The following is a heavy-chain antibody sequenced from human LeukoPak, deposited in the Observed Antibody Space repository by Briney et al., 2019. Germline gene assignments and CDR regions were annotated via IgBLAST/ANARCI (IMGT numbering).Heavy chain of an antibody. CDR1: GYTFTSYY. CDR2: INPNDGRT. V-gene: IGHV1-46*01. J-gene: IGHJ6*03. D-gene: IGHD3-9*01. Sequence: ASVKVSCKASGYTFTSYYMHWGRQPPGQGLGWMGIINPNDGRTTNAQKFQGRVTMTKDTSTSTVYMELSSLISEDTAVYYCATTDILTGYRSYYYYYYMDVWGKGTTVTVSS. CDR3: ATTDILTGYRSYYYYYYMDV.